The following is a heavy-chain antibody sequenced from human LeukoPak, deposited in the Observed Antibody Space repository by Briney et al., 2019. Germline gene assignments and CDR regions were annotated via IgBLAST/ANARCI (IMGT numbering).Heavy chain of an antibody. D-gene: IGHD2-2*01. Sequence: ASVKVSCKASGYTFTSYGITWVRQAPGQGLEWMGWISAYNGNTNYPQKLQGRVTMTTDTSTSTAYMKLRSLRSDDTAVYYCARDGYQPLDVTYFQHWGQGTLVTVSS. CDR3: ARDGYQPLDVTYFQH. CDR2: ISAYNGNT. J-gene: IGHJ1*01. V-gene: IGHV1-18*01. CDR1: GYTFTSYG.